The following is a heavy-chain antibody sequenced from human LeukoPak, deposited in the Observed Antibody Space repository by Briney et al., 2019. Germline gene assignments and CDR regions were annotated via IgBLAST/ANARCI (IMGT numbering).Heavy chain of an antibody. CDR1: GYTFTNYD. CDR2: ITPYNGNT. V-gene: IGHV1-18*01. Sequence: GASVKVSCRASGYTFTNYDITWIRQAPGQGLEWMGYITPYNGNTNYAQKLQGRVTMTADESTSTAYMELSSLRSEDTALYYCARAQETYSSGWYGYAFDIWGQGTVVTVSS. J-gene: IGHJ3*02. CDR3: ARAQETYSSGWYGYAFDI. D-gene: IGHD6-19*01.